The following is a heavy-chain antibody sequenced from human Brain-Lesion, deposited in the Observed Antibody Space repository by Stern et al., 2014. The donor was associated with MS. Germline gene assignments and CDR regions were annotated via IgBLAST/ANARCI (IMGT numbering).Heavy chain of an antibody. CDR3: ARVAALAMPLQYNWFDP. V-gene: IGHV4-31*01. CDR2: IYYSGNT. J-gene: IGHJ5*02. CDR1: GDSISSGGHY. Sequence: EQLVESGPGLVKPSQTLSLTCSVSGDSISSGGHYWSWIRQHPGKAVQRIGNIYYSGNTYYNPSLKSLVTISVDMSKNQFSLNLNSVTAADTAVYFCARVAALAMPLQYNWFDPWGQGILVTVSS. D-gene: IGHD2-2*01.